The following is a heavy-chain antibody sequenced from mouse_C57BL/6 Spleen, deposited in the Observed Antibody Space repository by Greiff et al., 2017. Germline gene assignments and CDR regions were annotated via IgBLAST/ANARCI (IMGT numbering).Heavy chain of an antibody. CDR3: AIGWDYFDY. D-gene: IGHD1-1*02. V-gene: IGHV1-74*01. CDR2: IHPADSAT. Sequence: QVQLQQPGAELVKPGASVKVSCKASGYTFTSYWMHWVKQRPGQVLEWIGRIHPADSATNYNQKFKGKATLTVDKSSSTAYMQLSSLTSEDSAVYYCAIGWDYFDYWGQGTTLTVSS. J-gene: IGHJ2*01. CDR1: GYTFTSYW.